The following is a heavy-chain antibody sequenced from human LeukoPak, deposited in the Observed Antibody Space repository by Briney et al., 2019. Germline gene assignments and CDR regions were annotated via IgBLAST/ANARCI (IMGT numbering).Heavy chain of an antibody. V-gene: IGHV3-48*01. J-gene: IGHJ6*02. CDR1: GFTFSSYS. CDR2: ISSSSSTI. D-gene: IGHD2-2*01. Sequence: PGGSLRLSCAASGFTFSSYSMNWVRQAPGKGLEWVSYISSSSSTIYYADSVKGRFTISRDNAKNSLYLQMNSLRAEDTAVYYCASQADNIVVVPAASSYGMDVWGQGTTVTVSS. CDR3: ASQADNIVVVPAASSYGMDV.